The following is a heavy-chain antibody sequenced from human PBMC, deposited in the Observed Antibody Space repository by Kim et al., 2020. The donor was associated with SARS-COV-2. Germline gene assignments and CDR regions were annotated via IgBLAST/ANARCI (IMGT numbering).Heavy chain of an antibody. Sequence: LKSRVTISVDTSKNQFSLKLSSVTAADTAVYYCARGYYDILTGYYRPFDYWGQGTLVTVSS. CDR3: ARGYYDILTGYYRPFDY. J-gene: IGHJ4*02. D-gene: IGHD3-9*01. V-gene: IGHV4-34*01.